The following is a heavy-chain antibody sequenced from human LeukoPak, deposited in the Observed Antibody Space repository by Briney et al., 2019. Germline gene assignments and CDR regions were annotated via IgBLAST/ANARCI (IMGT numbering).Heavy chain of an antibody. D-gene: IGHD5-24*01. J-gene: IGHJ4*02. V-gene: IGHV4-59*01. CDR3: ARGEMATSFDY. CDR1: GCSISSYY. Sequence: KASETLSLTCTVSGCSISSYYWSWIRQPPGKGLEWIGYIYYSGSTNYNPSLKSRVTISVDTSKNQFSLKLSSVTAADTAVYYCARGEMATSFDYWGQGTLVTVSS. CDR2: IYYSGST.